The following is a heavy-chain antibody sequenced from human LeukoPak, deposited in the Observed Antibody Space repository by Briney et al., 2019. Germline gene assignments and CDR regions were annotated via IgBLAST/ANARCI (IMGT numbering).Heavy chain of an antibody. CDR2: ISYSGST. Sequence: SETLSLTCVVYGGSFSDHFWTWIRQPPGKGLEWIGEISYSGSTNYSPSLKSRVTISVDTSKTQFSLKLSFVTAADTAVYFCARAGIAAPGTWAEAFDIWGQGTMVTVSS. J-gene: IGHJ3*02. D-gene: IGHD6-13*01. CDR1: GGSFSDHF. V-gene: IGHV4-34*01. CDR3: ARAGIAAPGTWAEAFDI.